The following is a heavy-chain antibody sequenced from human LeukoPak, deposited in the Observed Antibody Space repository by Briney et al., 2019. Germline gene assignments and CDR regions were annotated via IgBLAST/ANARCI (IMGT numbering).Heavy chain of an antibody. CDR1: GASISNYY. V-gene: IGHV4-59*01. D-gene: IGHD3-10*01. Sequence: SETLSLTCTVSGASISNYYWSWIRQPPGKKLEWIAHISFSGSNNYNPSFKPRVTTSLDTSKNQFSLKMSSVTAADTAVYYCARDQYHGSGTYAWFVPWGQGTLVTVSS. J-gene: IGHJ5*02. CDR2: ISFSGSN. CDR3: ARDQYHGSGTYAWFVP.